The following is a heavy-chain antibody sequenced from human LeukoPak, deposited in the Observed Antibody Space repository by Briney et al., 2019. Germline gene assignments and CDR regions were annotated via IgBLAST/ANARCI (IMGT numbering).Heavy chain of an antibody. CDR1: GFTFSSYA. Sequence: PGGSLRLSCAASGFTFSSYAMSWVRQAPGKGLEWVSAISGSGGSTYYADSVKGRFTIPRDNSKNTLYLQMNSLRAEDTAVYYCAKDHQVYGGNPINWLDPWGKGNLVTVSS. D-gene: IGHD4-23*01. J-gene: IGHJ5*02. CDR3: AKDHQVYGGNPINWLDP. CDR2: ISGSGGST. V-gene: IGHV3-23*01.